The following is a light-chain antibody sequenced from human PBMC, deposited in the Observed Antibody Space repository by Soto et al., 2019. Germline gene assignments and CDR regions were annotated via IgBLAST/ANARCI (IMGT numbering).Light chain of an antibody. V-gene: IGKV3-20*01. CDR2: GAS. Sequence: EVVLTQSPGTLSLSPGERATLSCRASQSVSSNNLAWYQQKPGQAPRLLIYGASSRATGIPDRFSGSGSGTDFTLTISRLEPEDFAVYHCHQYGSTLSLTFGGGTKVDIK. J-gene: IGKJ4*01. CDR1: QSVSSNN. CDR3: HQYGSTLSLT.